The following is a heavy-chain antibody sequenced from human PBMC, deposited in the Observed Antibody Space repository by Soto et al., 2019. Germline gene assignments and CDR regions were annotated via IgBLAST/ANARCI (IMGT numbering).Heavy chain of an antibody. CDR1: GGSISSSSYY. V-gene: IGHV4-39*07. D-gene: IGHD3-9*01. CDR3: VFSPDWLFDY. CDR2: IYYLGNT. Sequence: PSETLSLTCTVSGGSISSSSYYWGWIRQPPGKGLEWVGSIYYLGNTYYNPSLKSRVTISVDTSKNQFSLKLSSVTAADTAVYYCVFSPDWLFDYWGQGTLVTVSS. J-gene: IGHJ4*02.